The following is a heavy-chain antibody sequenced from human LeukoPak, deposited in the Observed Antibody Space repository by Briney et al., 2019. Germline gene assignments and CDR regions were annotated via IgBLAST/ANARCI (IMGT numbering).Heavy chain of an antibody. Sequence: PSETLSLTCTVSGGSISSSSYYWGWIRQPPGKGLEWIGSIYYSGSTYYNPSLKSRVTISVDRSKNQFSLKLSSVTAADTAVYYCARRRSSEPNWFDPWGQGTLVTVSS. D-gene: IGHD3-22*01. CDR1: GGSISSSSYY. CDR3: ARRRSSEPNWFDP. J-gene: IGHJ5*02. V-gene: IGHV4-39*07. CDR2: IYYSGST.